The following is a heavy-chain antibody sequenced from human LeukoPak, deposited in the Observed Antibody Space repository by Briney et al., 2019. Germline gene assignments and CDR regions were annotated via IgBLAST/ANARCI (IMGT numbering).Heavy chain of an antibody. CDR3: ARTRSSTWYLFDY. D-gene: IGHD6-13*01. CDR2: IHYSGST. CDR1: GGSISTYY. V-gene: IGHV4-59*01. Sequence: PSETLSLTCTVSGGSISTYYWNWIRQPPGKGLEWIGYIHYSGSTNYNPSLESRVTISVDTSKNQFSLILSSVTAADTAVYYCARTRSSTWYLFDYWGQGTLVTVSS. J-gene: IGHJ4*02.